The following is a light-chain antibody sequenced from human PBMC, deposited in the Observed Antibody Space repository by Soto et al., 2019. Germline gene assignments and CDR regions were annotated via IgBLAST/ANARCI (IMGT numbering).Light chain of an antibody. V-gene: IGKV1-39*01. Sequence: DIRMTQSPSSLSASVGDRVTITCRASQSISSYLNWYQQKPGKAPKLLIYAASSLHSGDPSRFSGSGSGTDFTLTISSLQPEDFATYYCQQSYSTPVTFGQGTKLEIK. CDR3: QQSYSTPVT. CDR1: QSISSY. J-gene: IGKJ2*01. CDR2: AAS.